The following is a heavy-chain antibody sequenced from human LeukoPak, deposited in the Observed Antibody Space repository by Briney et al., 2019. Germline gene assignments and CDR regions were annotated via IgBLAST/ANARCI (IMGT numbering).Heavy chain of an antibody. CDR3: ARDRVGSGWPRPWYFEF. V-gene: IGHV1-2*02. D-gene: IGHD6-19*01. Sequence: ASVTVSFKSSVYAFSNSGISWARQAPGQGGAWMGWINPNTGATSYAEKFQGRVTMTRDTSIDTAYMEMRSLRSDDTAVYYCARDRVGSGWPRPWYFEFWGQGTLVTVSS. CDR2: INPNTGAT. J-gene: IGHJ4*02. CDR1: VYAFSNSG.